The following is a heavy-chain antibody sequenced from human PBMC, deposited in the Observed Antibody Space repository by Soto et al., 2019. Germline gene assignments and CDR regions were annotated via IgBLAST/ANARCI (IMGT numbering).Heavy chain of an antibody. V-gene: IGHV4-34*01. CDR2: INSSGST. CDR1: GGSFSGFY. CDR3: ARHNYDSSGYSFNDY. Sequence: SETLSLTCAVYGGSFSGFYWSWIRQPPGKGLEWIGEINSSGSTNYNPSLKSRVTISVDTSKNQFSLKLRSVTAADTAVYYCARHNYDSSGYSFNDYWGQGTLVTVSS. D-gene: IGHD3-22*01. J-gene: IGHJ4*02.